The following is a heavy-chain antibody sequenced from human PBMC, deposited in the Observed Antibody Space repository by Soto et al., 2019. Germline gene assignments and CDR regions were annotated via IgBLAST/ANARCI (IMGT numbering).Heavy chain of an antibody. CDR1: GGSISGYY. CDR3: ARDSAVGSSKRGFEY. J-gene: IGHJ4*02. D-gene: IGHD2-2*01. Sequence: VQLQESGPRLVRPSETLSLSCTVSGGSISGYYWNWIRQPPGRGLEWIGYISNTGNTNYNPSLKSRVSISVDASKNQVSLNLRAVTAQDTALYYCARDSAVGSSKRGFEYWGQGTLVTVPS. CDR2: ISNTGNT. V-gene: IGHV4-59*01.